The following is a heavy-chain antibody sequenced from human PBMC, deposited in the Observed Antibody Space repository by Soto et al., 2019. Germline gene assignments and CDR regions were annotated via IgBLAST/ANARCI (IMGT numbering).Heavy chain of an antibody. CDR1: GFTFNDYA. D-gene: IGHD3-22*01. V-gene: IGHV3-30*03. Sequence: PRLSCATSGFTFNDYAMYWVRQAPGQGLEWVAMISSDGHHQFYVDNLRGRFTVSRDNSKNTLFSQMNSLRPEDTAVYYCSRGTYYPQSSGLHADYWGPGTVVTVSS. CDR2: ISSDGHHQ. J-gene: IGHJ4*02. CDR3: SRGTYYPQSSGLHADY.